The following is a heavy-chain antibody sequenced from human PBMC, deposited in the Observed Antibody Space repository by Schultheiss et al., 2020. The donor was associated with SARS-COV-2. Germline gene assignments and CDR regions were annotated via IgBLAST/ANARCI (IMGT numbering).Heavy chain of an antibody. CDR2: ISSSSTI. CDR1: GFTFSSYS. CDR3: ARTYYDFWSGYANMDV. D-gene: IGHD3-3*01. J-gene: IGHJ6*03. V-gene: IGHV3-69-1*01. Sequence: GGSLRLSCAASGFTFSSYSMNWVRQAPGKGLEWVSSISSSSTIYYADSVKGRFTISRDNAKNSLYLQMNSLRAEDTAVYYCARTYYDFWSGYANMDVWGKGTTVTVSS.